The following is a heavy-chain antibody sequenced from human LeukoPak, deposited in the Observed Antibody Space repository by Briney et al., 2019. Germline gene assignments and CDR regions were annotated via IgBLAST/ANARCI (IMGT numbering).Heavy chain of an antibody. CDR1: GFTFTTYG. D-gene: IGHD6-19*01. Sequence: GGSLRLSCAASGFTFTTYGMHWVRQAPGKGLEWVAAISYDGSNKYYAGSVKGRFTISRDNSQNTLYLQMNSLRAEDTAVYYCAKSRIGYSSGWYDYWGQGTLVTVSS. V-gene: IGHV3-30*18. J-gene: IGHJ4*02. CDR3: AKSRIGYSSGWYDY. CDR2: ISYDGSNK.